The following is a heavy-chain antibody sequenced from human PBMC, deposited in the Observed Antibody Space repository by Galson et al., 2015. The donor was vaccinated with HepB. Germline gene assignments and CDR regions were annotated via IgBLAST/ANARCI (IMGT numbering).Heavy chain of an antibody. D-gene: IGHD2-2*01. CDR3: ARDGPYCSSTSCPYYYYYMDV. J-gene: IGHJ6*03. CDR1: GYTFTSYG. Sequence: SVKVSCKASGYTFTSYGISWVRQAPGQGLEWMGWISAYNGNTNYAQKLQGRVTMTTDTSTSTAYMELRSLRSDDTAVYYCARDGPYCSSTSCPYYYYYMDVWGKGTTVTVSS. V-gene: IGHV1-18*04. CDR2: ISAYNGNT.